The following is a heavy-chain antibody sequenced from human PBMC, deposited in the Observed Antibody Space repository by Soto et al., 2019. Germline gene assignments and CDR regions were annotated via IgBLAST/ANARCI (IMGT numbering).Heavy chain of an antibody. V-gene: IGHV1-18*01. CDR1: VYTFTTYA. Sequence: ASVKVSCKASVYTFTTYAIHWVRQAPGQGPEWMGWINAYNGNTNYAQKLQGRVTMTTDTSTSTAYMELRSLRSDDTAVYYCARDPGTRSDYWGQGTLVTVSS. J-gene: IGHJ4*02. D-gene: IGHD3-10*01. CDR2: INAYNGNT. CDR3: ARDPGTRSDY.